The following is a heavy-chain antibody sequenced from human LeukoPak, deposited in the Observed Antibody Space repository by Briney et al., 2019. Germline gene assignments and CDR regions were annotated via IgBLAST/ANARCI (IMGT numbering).Heavy chain of an antibody. CDR1: GYTFTSYY. CDR3: ARVDAAHYFDY. D-gene: IGHD2-15*01. V-gene: IGHV1-46*03. Sequence: GASVKVSCKASGYTFTSYYMHWVRQAPGQGLEWTGIINPSGGSTSYAQKFQGRVTMTRDTSTSTVYMELSSLRSEDTAVYYCARVDAAHYFDYWGQGTLVTVSS. J-gene: IGHJ4*02. CDR2: INPSGGST.